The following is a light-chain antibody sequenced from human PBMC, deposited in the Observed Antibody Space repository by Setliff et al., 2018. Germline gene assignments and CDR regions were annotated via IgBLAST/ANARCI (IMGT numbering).Light chain of an antibody. CDR2: EVS. CDR1: SSDVGAYDY. J-gene: IGLJ1*01. CDR3: SSYAGNYIYV. V-gene: IGLV2-8*01. Sequence: QSVLTQPPSASGSPGQSVTISCTGTSSDVGAYDYVSWYQQHPVKAPRLMIFEVSKRPSGVPDRFSGSKSGNTASLTVSGLQTEDEADYYCSSYAGNYIYVFGTGTKVTVL.